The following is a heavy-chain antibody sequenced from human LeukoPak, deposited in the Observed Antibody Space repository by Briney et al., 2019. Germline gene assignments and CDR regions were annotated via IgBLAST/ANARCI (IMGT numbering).Heavy chain of an antibody. V-gene: IGHV3-23*01. D-gene: IGHD1-7*01. Sequence: GGSRRLSCAASGFTFSTFVMTWVRQGPGKGLEWVSSIGESGGNTYYADSVKGRFTISRDNSKNTLYLQMNSLRDEDTAVYYCAKGRLRELNDCWGQGTLVTVSS. CDR3: AKGRLRELNDC. CDR1: GFTFSTFV. CDR2: IGESGGNT. J-gene: IGHJ4*02.